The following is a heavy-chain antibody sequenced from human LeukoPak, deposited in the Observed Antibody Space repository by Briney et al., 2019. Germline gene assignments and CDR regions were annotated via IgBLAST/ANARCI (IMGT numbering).Heavy chain of an antibody. CDR1: GFTFSDYY. Sequence: GGSLRLSCAASGFTFSDYYMSWIRQAPGKGLEWVSYISSSGSTIYYADSVKGRFTISRDNAKNSLYLQMNSLRAEDTAVYYCAVRPGEYYYDSPEGGFDYWGQGTLVTVSS. CDR3: AVRPGEYYYDSPEGGFDY. V-gene: IGHV3-11*04. D-gene: IGHD3-22*01. J-gene: IGHJ4*02. CDR2: ISSSGSTI.